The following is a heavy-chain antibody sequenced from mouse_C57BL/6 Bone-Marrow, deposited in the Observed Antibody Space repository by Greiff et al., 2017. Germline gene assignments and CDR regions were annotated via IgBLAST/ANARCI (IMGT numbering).Heavy chain of an antibody. V-gene: IGHV1-26*01. J-gene: IGHJ4*01. CDR2: INPNNGGT. D-gene: IGHD2-3*01. CDR3: ALDGYYNYYAMDY. CDR1: GYTFTDYY. Sequence: SGYTFTDYYMNWVKQSHGKSLEWIGDINPNNGGTSYNQKFKGKATLTVDKSSSTAYMELRSLPSEDSAVYYCALDGYYNYYAMDYWGQGTSVTVSS.